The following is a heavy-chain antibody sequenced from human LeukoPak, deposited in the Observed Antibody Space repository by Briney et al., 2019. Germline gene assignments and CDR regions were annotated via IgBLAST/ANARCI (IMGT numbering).Heavy chain of an antibody. CDR2: IYNSGST. Sequence: SETLSLTCSVSGASISSSAWYWGWIRQPPGKGLQWIGIIYNSGSTNYNPSLKSRVTISVDTSKNQFSLKLSSVTAADTAVYYCARASSVYDILTGDYYYYYMDVWGKGTTVTISS. CDR1: GASISSSAWY. J-gene: IGHJ6*03. V-gene: IGHV4-39*07. D-gene: IGHD3-9*01. CDR3: ARASSVYDILTGDYYYYYMDV.